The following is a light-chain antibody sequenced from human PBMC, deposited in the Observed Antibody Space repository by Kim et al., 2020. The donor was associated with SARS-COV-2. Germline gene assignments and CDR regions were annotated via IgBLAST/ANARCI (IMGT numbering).Light chain of an antibody. V-gene: IGLV2-23*02. CDR1: SSDVGNYNL. CDR3: CSYAGSTTFV. CDR2: EVS. J-gene: IGLJ1*01. Sequence: QSALTQPASVSGSPGQSITISCTGTSSDVGNYNLASWYQQHPGKAPKLMIYEVSKRPSGVSDRFSGSKSGNTASLTISGLQAEDEADYYCCSYAGSTTFVFGTGTKVTV.